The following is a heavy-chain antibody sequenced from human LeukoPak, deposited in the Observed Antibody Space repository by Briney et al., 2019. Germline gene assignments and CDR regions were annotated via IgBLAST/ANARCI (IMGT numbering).Heavy chain of an antibody. CDR3: AKDRAHAHAFDI. CDR2: ISGSGITT. J-gene: IGHJ3*02. CDR1: GFTFSSSA. Sequence: PGGSLRLSCVASGFTFSSSAMNWVRQAPRKGLEWVSAISGSGITTYYADSVKGRFTISRDNSKNTVFLQMNSLRAEDTAVYYCAKDRAHAHAFDIWGQGTMVTVSS. D-gene: IGHD3-10*01. V-gene: IGHV3-23*01.